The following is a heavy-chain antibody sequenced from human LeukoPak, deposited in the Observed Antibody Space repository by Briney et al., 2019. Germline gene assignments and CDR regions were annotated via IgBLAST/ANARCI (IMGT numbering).Heavy chain of an antibody. CDR1: GFTLDDYA. CDR2: ISWTSGSI. D-gene: IGHD6-13*01. Sequence: GGSLRLSCAASGFTLDDYAMHWVRQAPGKGVEGVSGISWTSGSIGYADSVQGRFTISRDNAKNSLYLQMNSLRAEDMALYYCAKDTGSSWYGNYFDYWGQGTLVTVSS. V-gene: IGHV3-9*03. J-gene: IGHJ4*02. CDR3: AKDTGSSWYGNYFDY.